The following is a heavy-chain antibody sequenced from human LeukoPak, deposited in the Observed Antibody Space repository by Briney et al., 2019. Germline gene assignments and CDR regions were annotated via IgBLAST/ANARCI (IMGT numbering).Heavy chain of an antibody. Sequence: GGSLRLSCAASGFTFSSYAMSWVRQAPGKGLEWVSAISGSGGSTYYADSVKGRFTISRDNSKNTLYLQMNSLRAEDAAVYYCAKDLIGDPYYFDYWGQGTLVTVSS. D-gene: IGHD2-21*02. V-gene: IGHV3-23*01. CDR3: AKDLIGDPYYFDY. CDR2: ISGSGGST. CDR1: GFTFSSYA. J-gene: IGHJ4*02.